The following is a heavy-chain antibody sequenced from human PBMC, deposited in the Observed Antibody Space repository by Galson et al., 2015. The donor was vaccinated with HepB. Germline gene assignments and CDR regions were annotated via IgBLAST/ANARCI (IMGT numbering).Heavy chain of an antibody. CDR3: ARDYYYDSSGTDAFDI. V-gene: IGHV3-53*01. CDR1: GVTVSSEY. J-gene: IGHJ3*02. Sequence: SLRLSCAASGVTVSSEYMSWVRQAPGKGLEWVSVIYSGGSTYYADSVKGRFTISRDNSKNTLYLQMNSLRAEDTAVYYCARDYYYDSSGTDAFDIWGQGTMVTVSS. CDR2: IYSGGST. D-gene: IGHD3-22*01.